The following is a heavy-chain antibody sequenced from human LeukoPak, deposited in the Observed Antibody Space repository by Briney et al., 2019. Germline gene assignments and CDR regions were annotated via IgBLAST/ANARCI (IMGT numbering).Heavy chain of an antibody. J-gene: IGHJ4*02. V-gene: IGHV3-7*03. Sequence: GGSLRLSCAASGFTFNSYWMTWVRQAPGKGLEWVANIKQDGSEKYYVDSVKGRFTISRDNAKNSLYLQMNSLRAEDTAVYYCVRAIGAAGSYWGQGTLVTYSS. CDR1: GFTFNSYW. D-gene: IGHD6-13*01. CDR3: VRAIGAAGSY. CDR2: IKQDGSEK.